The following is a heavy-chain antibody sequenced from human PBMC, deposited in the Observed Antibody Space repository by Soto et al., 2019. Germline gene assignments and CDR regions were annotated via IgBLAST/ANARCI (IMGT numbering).Heavy chain of an antibody. V-gene: IGHV1-18*01. CDR1: GYPFTHYG. CDR3: ARHGSGWDY. J-gene: IGHJ4*02. CDR2: ISPFNGNT. Sequence: PSVKVSCKSSGYPFTHYGITWIRQAPGQGLEWMGWISPFNGNTNYGQTLQGRVTITRDTSASTAYMELSSLRSEDTAVYYCARHGSGWDYWGQGTLVTVSS. D-gene: IGHD6-19*01.